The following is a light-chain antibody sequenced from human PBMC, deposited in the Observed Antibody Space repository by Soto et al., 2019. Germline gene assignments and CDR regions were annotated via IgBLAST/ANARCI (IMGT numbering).Light chain of an antibody. V-gene: IGKV3-20*01. CDR3: QQYGSSPIT. Sequence: ELTQSPATLSLSPVASSTLSCRASQSISSDLAWYQQKPGQAPRLLIYGASTRATGIPARFSGSGSGTDFTLTISRLEPEDFAVYYCQQYGSSPITFGQGTRLEIK. J-gene: IGKJ5*01. CDR1: QSISSD. CDR2: GAS.